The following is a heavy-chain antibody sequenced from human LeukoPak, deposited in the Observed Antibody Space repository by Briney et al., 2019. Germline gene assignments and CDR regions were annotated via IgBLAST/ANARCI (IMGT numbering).Heavy chain of an antibody. CDR1: GFPLRNARMG. J-gene: IGHJ4*02. D-gene: IGHD5-18*01. CDR2: IFSNDEK. CDR3: ARIQDRYSFGFYDY. Sequence: SGPTLVKPTETLTLTCTVFGFPLRNARMGVSWIRQPPGKALEWLAHIFSNDEKSYSTFLKTRLTICKDASKSQVVLTMTNMDPEDTATYYCARIQDRYSFGFYDYWGQGTLVTVSS. V-gene: IGHV2-26*01.